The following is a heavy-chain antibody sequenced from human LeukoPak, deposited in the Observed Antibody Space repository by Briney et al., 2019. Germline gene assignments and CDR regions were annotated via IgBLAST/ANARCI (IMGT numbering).Heavy chain of an antibody. CDR3: AKVNFRIAAAGGGLGY. CDR1: GGSISSYY. Sequence: ETLSLTCTVSGGSISSYYWSWVRQAPGKGLEWVSAISGSGGSTYYADSVKGRFTISRDNSKNTLYLQMNSLRAEDTAVYYCAKVNFRIAAAGGGLGYWGQGTLVTVSS. CDR2: ISGSGGST. D-gene: IGHD6-13*01. V-gene: IGHV3-23*01. J-gene: IGHJ4*02.